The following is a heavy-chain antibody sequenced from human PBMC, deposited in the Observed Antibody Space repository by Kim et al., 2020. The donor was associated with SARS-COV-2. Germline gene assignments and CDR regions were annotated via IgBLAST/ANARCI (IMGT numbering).Heavy chain of an antibody. D-gene: IGHD6-13*01. J-gene: IGHJ6*02. CDR2: TGTTDNT. V-gene: IGHV3-13*04. CDR3: ARSNAAARFRLDV. CDR1: GFSFSRFD. Sequence: GGSLRLSCVGSGFSFSRFDMSWARQRPGKGLEWVAATGTTDNTFYSVSAKGRFSVSREDATSSFYLQMNSLTAGDTAVYYCARSNAAARFRLDVWGQGTT.